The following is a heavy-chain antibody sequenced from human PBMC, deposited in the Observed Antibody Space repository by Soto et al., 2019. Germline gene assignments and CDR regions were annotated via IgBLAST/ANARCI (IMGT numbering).Heavy chain of an antibody. CDR3: ARGKIVATRPELYFDY. V-gene: IGHV3-23*01. CDR2: ISGSGGST. Sequence: GGSLRLSCAASGFTFSSYAMSWVRQAPGKGLEWVSAISGSGGSTYYADSVKGRFTISRDNSKNTLYLQMNSLRSEDTAVYYCARGKIVATRPELYFDYWGQGTLVTVSS. D-gene: IGHD5-12*01. J-gene: IGHJ4*02. CDR1: GFTFSSYA.